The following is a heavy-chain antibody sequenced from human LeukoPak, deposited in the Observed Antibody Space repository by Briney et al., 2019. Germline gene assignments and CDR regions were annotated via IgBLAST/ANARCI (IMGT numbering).Heavy chain of an antibody. J-gene: IGHJ1*01. CDR1: GGSISSYY. CDR3: ARGDEYSSSWSRLNFQH. CDR2: IYYSGST. Sequence: SETLSLTCTVSGGSISSYYWSWIRQPPGKGLEWIGYIYYSGSTNYNPSLKSRVTISVDTSKNQFSLKLSSVTAADTAVYSCARGDEYSSSWSRLNFQHWGQGTLVTVSS. V-gene: IGHV4-59*01. D-gene: IGHD6-13*01.